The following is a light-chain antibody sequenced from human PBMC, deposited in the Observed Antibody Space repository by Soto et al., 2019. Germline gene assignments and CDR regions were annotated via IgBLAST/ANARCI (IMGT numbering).Light chain of an antibody. J-gene: IGKJ4*01. CDR3: QQRSNWPPLT. CDR2: DAS. CDR1: QSVSSY. V-gene: IGKV3-11*01. Sequence: EIVLTQSPATLSLSPGERATLSCRASQSVSSYLAWYQQKPGQAPRLLMYDASNRATGIPARFSDSETTTDFTLNISSLESEDFAVYYCQQRSNWPPLTFGGGTKVEIK.